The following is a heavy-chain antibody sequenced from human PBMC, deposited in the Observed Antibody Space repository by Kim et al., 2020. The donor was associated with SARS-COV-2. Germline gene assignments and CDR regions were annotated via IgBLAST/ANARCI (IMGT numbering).Heavy chain of an antibody. CDR1: GFTFSSYG. J-gene: IGHJ4*02. Sequence: GGSLRLSCAASGFTFSSYGMHWVRQAPGKGLEWVAVISYDGSNKYYADSVKGRFTISRDNSKNTLYLQMNSLRAEDTAVYYCARDILTGYDYWGQGTLVT. D-gene: IGHD3-9*01. CDR2: ISYDGSNK. V-gene: IGHV3-33*05. CDR3: ARDILTGYDY.